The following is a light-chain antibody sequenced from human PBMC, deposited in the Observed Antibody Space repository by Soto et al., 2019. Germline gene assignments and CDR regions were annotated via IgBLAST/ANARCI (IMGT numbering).Light chain of an antibody. CDR3: QQRSNWPWT. V-gene: IGKV3-11*01. J-gene: IGKJ1*01. CDR2: RAS. CDR1: QSISSD. Sequence: EVVVAQSPAPLAVSPWEGATFSCRTSQSISSDLAWYQQRPGQAPRLLIYRASTRATGIPARFSGSGSGTDFTLTISSLEPEDFAVYYCQQRSNWPWTFGQGTKVDIK.